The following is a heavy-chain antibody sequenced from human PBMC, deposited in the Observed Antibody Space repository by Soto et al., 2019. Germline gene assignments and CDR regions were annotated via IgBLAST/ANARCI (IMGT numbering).Heavy chain of an antibody. V-gene: IGHV3-66*01. CDR1: GFGVSNNY. CDR2: INSGGNT. J-gene: IGHJ6*02. D-gene: IGHD3-10*01. CDR3: ARGGDGYGSGEYYYYGMDD. Sequence: EVQLVESGGGLVQPGGSLRLSCAASGFGVSNNYMSWVRQAPGKGLEWVSAINSGGNTYYADSVKGRFTISRDNSKNTGYLQMNSVGAEDTSVDYCARGGDGYGSGEYYYYGMDDWGQGTTVTGSS.